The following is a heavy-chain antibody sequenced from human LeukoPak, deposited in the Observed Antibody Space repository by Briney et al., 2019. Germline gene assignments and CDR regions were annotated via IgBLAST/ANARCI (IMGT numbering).Heavy chain of an antibody. Sequence: PGGSLXXSCXASGFTLSSXXXXXXRXDPXKGXXXXXXXXGXXXTXXYXXSVKGRXXXXXXNSKKTLSLPMNSLRAEDTAVYYCAKVVFAGYYDSSCYLYYWGQGPLVTVSS. CDR3: AKVVFAGYYDSSCYLYY. CDR2: XXGXXXTX. V-gene: IGHV3-23*01. CDR1: GFTLSSXX. J-gene: IGHJ4*02. D-gene: IGHD3-22*01.